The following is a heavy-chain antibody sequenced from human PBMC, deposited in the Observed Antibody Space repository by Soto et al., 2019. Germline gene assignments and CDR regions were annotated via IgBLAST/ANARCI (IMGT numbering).Heavy chain of an antibody. CDR1: GYTFTSYG. CDR3: ARVNYYASGSYYYYHMDV. CDR2: ISAYNGNT. V-gene: IGHV1-18*01. D-gene: IGHD3-10*01. J-gene: IGHJ6*04. Sequence: QVQLVQSGAEVKKPGASVKVSCKASGYTFTSYGISWVRQAPGQGLEWMGWISAYNGNTNYAQKLQGRVTMTTDTSTGTAYMGLRSLRSDDTAVYYCARVNYYASGSYYYYHMDVWGKGTTVTVSS.